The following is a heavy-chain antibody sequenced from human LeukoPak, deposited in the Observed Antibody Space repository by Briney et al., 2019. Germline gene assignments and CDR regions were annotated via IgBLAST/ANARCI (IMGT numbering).Heavy chain of an antibody. CDR2: SYHGGST. J-gene: IGHJ3*02. Sequence: PSETLSLTCTVSGYPISSCYYWCWIRQPPGKLLEGIGVSYHGGSTYYNPSLKSRVTISGDTSKNQFSLKLNCVTAADTAVYYCERYRNCGSDRYDAFDIWGQGTMVTVSS. CDR3: ERYRNCGSDRYDAFDI. CDR1: GYPISSCYY. D-gene: IGHD2-21*02. V-gene: IGHV4-38-2*02.